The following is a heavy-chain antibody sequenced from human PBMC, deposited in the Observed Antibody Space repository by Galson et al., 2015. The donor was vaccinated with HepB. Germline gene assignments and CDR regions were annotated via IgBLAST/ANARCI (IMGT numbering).Heavy chain of an antibody. D-gene: IGHD2-2*01. CDR2: ISYDGGNK. CDR3: ARARHALDY. Sequence: SLRLSCAASGFTFSSYAMHWVRQAPGKGLEWVAVISYDGGNKYYADSVKGRFTISRDNSKNTLYLQMNSLRAEDTAVYYCARARHALDYWGQGTLVTVSS. V-gene: IGHV3-30-3*01. CDR1: GFTFSSYA. J-gene: IGHJ4*02.